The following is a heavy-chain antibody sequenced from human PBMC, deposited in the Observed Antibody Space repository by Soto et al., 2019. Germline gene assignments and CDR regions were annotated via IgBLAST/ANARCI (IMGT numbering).Heavy chain of an antibody. CDR1: GGTFSSYA. J-gene: IGHJ1*01. CDR2: IIPIFGTA. D-gene: IGHD3-22*01. V-gene: IGHV1-69*13. CDR3: ASYYDSSGYGRTAEYFQH. Sequence: ASVKVSCKASGGTFSSYAISWVRQAPGQGLEWMGGIIPIFGTANYAQKFQGRVTITADESTSTAYMELSSLRSEDTAVYYCASYYDSSGYGRTAEYFQHWGQGTLVTVSS.